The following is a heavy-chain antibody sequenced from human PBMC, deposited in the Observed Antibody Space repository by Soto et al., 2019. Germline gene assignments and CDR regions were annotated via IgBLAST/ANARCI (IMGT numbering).Heavy chain of an antibody. J-gene: IGHJ4*02. D-gene: IGHD2-2*03. CDR3: AKDNDLDRDGPFDY. CDR1: GFSFDDYG. CDR2: ISWNSGDI. V-gene: IGHV3-9*01. Sequence: EVQLVESGGGSVQPGRSLRLSCAASGFSFDDYGMHWVRHGPGKGLEWVLGISWNSGDIYYADSVKGRFTISRDNAKRSLYLQMNSLRTEDTALYYCAKDNDLDRDGPFDYWGQGILVTVSS.